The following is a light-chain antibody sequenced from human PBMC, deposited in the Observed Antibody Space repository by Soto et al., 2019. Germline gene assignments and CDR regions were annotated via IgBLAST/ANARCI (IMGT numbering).Light chain of an antibody. CDR2: EVS. CDR3: FSYTSSVTYV. J-gene: IGLJ1*01. V-gene: IGLV2-14*01. Sequence: QSVLTQPASVSGSPGHSVTISFTGTSSYVGNYKYVSWYQQHPGKAPKLIIYEVSNRPSGFSNLFSGSKSGNTASLTISGIQAEDETDYYCFSYTSSVTYVFGTRTKVTVL. CDR1: SSYVGNYKY.